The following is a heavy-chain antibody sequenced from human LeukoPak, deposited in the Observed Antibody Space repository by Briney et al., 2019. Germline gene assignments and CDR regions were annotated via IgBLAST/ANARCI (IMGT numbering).Heavy chain of an antibody. D-gene: IGHD3-10*01. CDR2: ISPYNGNT. CDR1: GYTFTTYG. J-gene: IGHJ4*02. CDR3: ARDQTQIWFGEGLWYFDY. Sequence: GASVKVSCKASGYTFTTYGISWVRQAPGQGLEWVGWISPYNGNTKYAQKVQGRVTMTTDTSTSTAYMELRSLRSDDTAVYYCARDQTQIWFGEGLWYFDYWGQGTLVTVSS. V-gene: IGHV1-18*01.